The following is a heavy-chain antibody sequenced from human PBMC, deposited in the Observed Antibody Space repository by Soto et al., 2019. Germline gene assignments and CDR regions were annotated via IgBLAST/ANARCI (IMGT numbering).Heavy chain of an antibody. CDR2: ISYDGSNK. CDR3: ARRIGHYDILTGYFPYGMDV. CDR1: GFTFSSYA. J-gene: IGHJ6*02. Sequence: PGGSLRLSCAASGFTFSSYAMHWVRQAPGKGLEWVAVISYDGSNKYYADSVKGRFTISRDNSKNTLYLQMNSLRAEDTAVYYCARRIGHYDILTGYFPYGMDVWGQGTTVTVSS. V-gene: IGHV3-30-3*01. D-gene: IGHD3-9*01.